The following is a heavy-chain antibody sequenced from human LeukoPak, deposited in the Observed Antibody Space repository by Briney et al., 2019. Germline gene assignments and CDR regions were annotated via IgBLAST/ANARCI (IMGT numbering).Heavy chain of an antibody. Sequence: GGSLRLSCAASGFTFDDYAMHWVRQAPGKGLEWVSGISWNSGSIGYADSVKGRFTISRDNAKNSLYLQMNSLRAEDTALYYCAKGPVDTAMVKGGAFDIWGQGTMVTVSS. CDR2: ISWNSGSI. CDR1: GFTFDDYA. V-gene: IGHV3-9*01. CDR3: AKGPVDTAMVKGGAFDI. D-gene: IGHD5-18*01. J-gene: IGHJ3*02.